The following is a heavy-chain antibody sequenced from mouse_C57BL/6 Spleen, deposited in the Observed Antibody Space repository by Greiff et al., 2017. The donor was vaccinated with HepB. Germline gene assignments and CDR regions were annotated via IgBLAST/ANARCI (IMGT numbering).Heavy chain of an antibody. J-gene: IGHJ2*01. CDR3: ARPYYDYDAYFDY. V-gene: IGHV5-17*01. CDR2: ISSGSSTI. D-gene: IGHD2-4*01. CDR1: GFTFSDYG. Sequence: EVQWVESGGGLVKPGGSLKLSCAASGFTFSDYGMHWVRQAPEKGLEWVAYISSGSSTIYYADTVKGRFTISRDNAKNTLFLQMTSLRSEDTAMYYCARPYYDYDAYFDYWGQGTTLTVSS.